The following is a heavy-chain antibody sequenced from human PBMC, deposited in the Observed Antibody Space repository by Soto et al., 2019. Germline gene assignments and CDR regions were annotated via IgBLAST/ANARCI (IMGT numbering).Heavy chain of an antibody. CDR2: IIPIFGTA. CDR1: GGTFSSYA. Sequence: RVSCKASGGTFSSYAISWVRQAPGQGLEWMGGIIPIFGTANYAQKFQGRVTITADEATSTADMELSSLRSEDTAVYYCSRPKSGAYYYYSSGMDVWGQGTTVTVSS. V-gene: IGHV1-69*01. D-gene: IGHD7-27*01. CDR3: SRPKSGAYYYYSSGMDV. J-gene: IGHJ6*02.